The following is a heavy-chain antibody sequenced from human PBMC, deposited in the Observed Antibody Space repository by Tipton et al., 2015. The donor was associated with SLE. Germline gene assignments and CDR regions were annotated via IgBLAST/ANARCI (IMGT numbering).Heavy chain of an antibody. CDR1: GGSISSYY. CDR3: ARGGSGYYTGFGY. D-gene: IGHD3-3*01. Sequence: TLSLTCTVSGGSISSYYWGWIRQPPGKGLEWIGSIYYSGSTYYNPSLKSRVTISVDTSKNQFSLKLSSVTAADTAVYYCARGGSGYYTGFGYWGQGTLVTVSS. J-gene: IGHJ4*02. CDR2: IYYSGST. V-gene: IGHV4-39*07.